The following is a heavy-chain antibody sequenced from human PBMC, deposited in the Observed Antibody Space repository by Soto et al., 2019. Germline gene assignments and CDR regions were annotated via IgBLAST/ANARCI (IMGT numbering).Heavy chain of an antibody. V-gene: IGHV3-23*01. J-gene: IGHJ4*02. CDR1: GFVFSSYA. CDR3: AKGRGVSNSPFEY. Sequence: EVQVLDSGGDLVQPGGSLRLSCAASGFVFSSYAMTWVRQAPGRGLEWVSTTSGSGISTYYADSVKGRFTISRDNSKNTLYLQMNSMRPEDKAVYYCAKGRGVSNSPFEYWGQGNKVTVSS. D-gene: IGHD3-3*01. CDR2: TSGSGIST.